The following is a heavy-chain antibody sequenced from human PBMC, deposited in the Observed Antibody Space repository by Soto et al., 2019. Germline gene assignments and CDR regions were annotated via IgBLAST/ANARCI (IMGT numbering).Heavy chain of an antibody. CDR3: ERTEPIYGYNFYFDY. Sequence: SETLSLTCTVSGGSISSGGYYWSWIRQHPGKGLEWIGYIYYSGSTYYNPSLKSRVTISVDTSKNQFSLKLSSVTAADTAVYYCERTEPIYGYNFYFDYWGQGTLVTVSS. D-gene: IGHD5-12*01. CDR2: IYYSGST. CDR1: GGSISSGGYY. J-gene: IGHJ4*02. V-gene: IGHV4-31*03.